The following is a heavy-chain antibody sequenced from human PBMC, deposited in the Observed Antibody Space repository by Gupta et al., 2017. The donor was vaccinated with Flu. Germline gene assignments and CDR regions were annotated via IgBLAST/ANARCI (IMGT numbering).Heavy chain of an antibody. J-gene: IGHJ5*02. Sequence: GFIFSDYYMSWIRQAPGKGLEWVSYISGSGSTMAYADSVKGRFTISRDNAKNSLFLQMNSLRAEDTAMYYCARAAGWFDPWGQGTLVTVSS. CDR1: GFIFSDYY. CDR2: ISGSGSTM. V-gene: IGHV3-11*01. CDR3: ARAAGWFDP.